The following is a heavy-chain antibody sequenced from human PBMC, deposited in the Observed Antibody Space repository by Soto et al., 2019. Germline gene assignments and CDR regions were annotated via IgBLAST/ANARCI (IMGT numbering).Heavy chain of an antibody. V-gene: IGHV1-46*02. D-gene: IGHD2-21*02. CDR2: MTPSDGST. CDR1: ADIFNNYY. J-gene: IGHJ3*02. Sequence: ASVKVSCKTSADIFNNYYMHWVRQAPGQGLEWMGVMTPSDGSTNYAQSFQGRVTMTRDASTRTVYVELSSLRSEDTAVYYCAKHCGGDCSNGFDIWGQGTKVTVSS. CDR3: AKHCGGDCSNGFDI.